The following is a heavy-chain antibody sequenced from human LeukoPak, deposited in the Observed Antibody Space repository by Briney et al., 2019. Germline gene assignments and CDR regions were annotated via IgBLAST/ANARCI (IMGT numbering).Heavy chain of an antibody. Sequence: PSETLSLTCTVSGGSISSGSYYWSWIRQPAGKGLEWIGRIYTSGSTNYNPSLKSRVTISVDTSKNQFSLKLSSVTAADTAVYYCARDTVKDRLGDWGQGTLVTVSS. CDR3: ARDTVKDRLGD. J-gene: IGHJ4*02. D-gene: IGHD3-16*01. CDR1: GGSISSGSYY. CDR2: IYTSGST. V-gene: IGHV4-61*02.